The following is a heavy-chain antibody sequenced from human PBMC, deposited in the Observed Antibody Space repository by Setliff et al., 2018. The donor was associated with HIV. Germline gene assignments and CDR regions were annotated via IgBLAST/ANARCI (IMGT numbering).Heavy chain of an antibody. J-gene: IGHJ4*02. D-gene: IGHD1-7*01. Sequence: LRLSCAASGFTVSSNYINWVRQAPGKGLEWVSVVYSDGSSSYADSVKGRFTISRDNSKNTVYLQMNSLRAEDTAVYFCARSPYNWNYDTHFDYWGQGTLVTVSS. CDR2: VYSDGSS. CDR1: GFTVSSNY. CDR3: ARSPYNWNYDTHFDY. V-gene: IGHV3-53*01.